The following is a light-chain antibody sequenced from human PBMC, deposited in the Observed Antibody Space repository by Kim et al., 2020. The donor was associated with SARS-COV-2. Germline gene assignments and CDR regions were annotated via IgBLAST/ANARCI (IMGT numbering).Light chain of an antibody. Sequence: QSVLTQPPSVSGAPGQRVTISCTGGSSNIGAGYDVHWYQQLPRTAPKLLIYGNSNRPSGVPDRFSGSKSGTSASLAITGLQAEDEADFYCQSYDSSLSGVVFGGGTKLTVL. V-gene: IGLV1-40*01. CDR1: SSNIGAGYD. J-gene: IGLJ2*01. CDR2: GNS. CDR3: QSYDSSLSGVV.